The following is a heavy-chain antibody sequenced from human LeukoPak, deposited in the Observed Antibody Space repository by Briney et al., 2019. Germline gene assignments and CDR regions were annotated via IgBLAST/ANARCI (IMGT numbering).Heavy chain of an antibody. CDR1: GGSISSHY. CDR3: ARAESGYYESYYYYKDV. J-gene: IGHJ6*03. D-gene: IGHD3-22*01. V-gene: IGHV4-59*11. CDR2: IYYSGST. Sequence: LETLSLTCTVSGGSISSHYWSWIRQPPGKGLEWIGYIYYSGSTNYNPSLKSRVTISVDTSKNQFSLKLSSVTAAATAVYYCARAESGYYESYYYYKDVWGKGTTVTVYS.